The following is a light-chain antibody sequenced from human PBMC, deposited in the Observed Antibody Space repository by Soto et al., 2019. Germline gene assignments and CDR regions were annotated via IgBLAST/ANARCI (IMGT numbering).Light chain of an antibody. Sequence: EIVLTQSPGTLSLSPGERATLSCRASQSVSSYLAWYQQKPGQAPRLLIYGASTRATGIPARFSGSGSGTEFTLTISSLQSEDFAVYYCQQYNNWPRTFGQGTKVHI. J-gene: IGKJ1*01. V-gene: IGKV3-15*01. CDR1: QSVSSY. CDR3: QQYNNWPRT. CDR2: GAS.